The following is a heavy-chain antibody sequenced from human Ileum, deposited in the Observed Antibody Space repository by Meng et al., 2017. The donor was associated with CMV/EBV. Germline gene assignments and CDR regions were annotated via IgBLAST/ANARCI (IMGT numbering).Heavy chain of an antibody. V-gene: IGHV3-7*01. CDR2: INEDGSDI. J-gene: IGHJ4*02. D-gene: IGHD3-16*01. CDR1: GFTFSSYW. CDR3: ARDMGIYTNYVYY. Sequence: GESLKISCAASGFTFSSYWMSWVRQAPGKGLEWVANINEDGSDIYYADSVKGRFTISRDNAKNSLNLQMNTLRAEDTAIYYCARDMGIYTNYVYYWGQGALVTVSS.